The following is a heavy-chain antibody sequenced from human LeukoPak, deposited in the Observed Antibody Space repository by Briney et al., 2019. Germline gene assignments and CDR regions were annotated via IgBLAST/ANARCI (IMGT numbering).Heavy chain of an antibody. CDR2: IYPGDSDT. CDR3: ARQSYCSSTSCRDY. Sequence: GESLMISCKGSGYSFTSYWIGWVRQMPGKGLEWMGIIYPGDSDTRYSPSFQGQVTISADKSISTAYLQWSNLKASDTAMYYCARQSYCSSTSCRDYWGQGTLVTVSS. CDR1: GYSFTSYW. J-gene: IGHJ4*02. D-gene: IGHD2-2*01. V-gene: IGHV5-51*01.